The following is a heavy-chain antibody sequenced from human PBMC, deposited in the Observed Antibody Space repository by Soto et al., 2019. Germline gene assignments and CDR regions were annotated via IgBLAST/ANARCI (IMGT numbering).Heavy chain of an antibody. J-gene: IGHJ6*03. CDR2: INPSGGST. CDR1: GYTFTSYY. V-gene: IGHV1-46*03. Sequence: ASVKVSCKASGYTFTSYYMHWVRQAPGQGLEWMGIINPSGGSTSYAQKFQGRVTMTRDTSTSTVYMELSSLRSEDTAVYYCARDHGDYQSEDYYYYYMDVWGKRTTVTVSS. D-gene: IGHD4-17*01. CDR3: ARDHGDYQSEDYYYYYMDV.